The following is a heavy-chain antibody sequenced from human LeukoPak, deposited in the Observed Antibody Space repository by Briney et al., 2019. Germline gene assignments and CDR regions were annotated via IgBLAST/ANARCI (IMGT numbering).Heavy chain of an antibody. D-gene: IGHD6-19*01. CDR3: AREVTSGWYDY. Sequence: PSETLSLTYTVSGGSISSYYWSWIRQPPGKGLEWIGYIYYSGSTNYNPSLKSRVTISVDTSKNQFSLKLSSVTAADTAVYYCAREVTSGWYDYWGQGTLVTVSS. V-gene: IGHV4-59*01. CDR1: GGSISSYY. CDR2: IYYSGST. J-gene: IGHJ4*02.